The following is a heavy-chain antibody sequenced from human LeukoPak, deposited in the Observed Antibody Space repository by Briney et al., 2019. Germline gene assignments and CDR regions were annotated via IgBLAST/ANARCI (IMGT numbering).Heavy chain of an antibody. D-gene: IGHD5-12*01. J-gene: IGHJ4*02. V-gene: IGHV4-39*01. CDR3: AGSTLNIVATITVFDY. CDR2: IYYSGST. Sequence: SETLSLTCTVSGGSISSSSYYWGWIRQPPGKGLEWIGSIYYSGSTYYNPSLKSRVTISVDTSKNQFSLKLSSVTAADTAVYYCAGSTLNIVATITVFDYWGQGTLVTVSS. CDR1: GGSISSSSYY.